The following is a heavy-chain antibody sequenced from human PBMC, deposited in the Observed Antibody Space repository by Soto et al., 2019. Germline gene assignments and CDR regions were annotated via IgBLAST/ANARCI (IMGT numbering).Heavy chain of an antibody. J-gene: IGHJ6*02. Sequence: GGSLRLSCAASGFTFSSYGMHWVRQAPGKGLEWVAVIWYDGSNKYYADSVKGRFTISRDNSKNTLYLQMNSLRAEDTAVYYCARSQGTGTISSYYYYYYYGMDVWGQGTTVTVSS. CDR2: IWYDGSNK. V-gene: IGHV3-33*01. CDR1: GFTFSSYG. D-gene: IGHD1-7*01. CDR3: ARSQGTGTISSYYYYYYYGMDV.